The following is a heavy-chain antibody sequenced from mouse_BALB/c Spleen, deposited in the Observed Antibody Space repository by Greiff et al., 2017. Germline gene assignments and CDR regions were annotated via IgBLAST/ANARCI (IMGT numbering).Heavy chain of an antibody. CDR2: ISTYYGDA. J-gene: IGHJ3*01. V-gene: IGHV1S137*01. CDR1: GYTFTDYA. CDR3: ARYGNYTWFAY. D-gene: IGHD2-1*01. Sequence: LVESGAELVRPGVSVKISCKGSGYTFTDYAMHWVKQSHAKSLEWIGVISTYYGDASYNQKFKGKATMTVDKSSSTAYMELARLTSEDSAIYYCARYGNYTWFAYWGQGTLVTVSA.